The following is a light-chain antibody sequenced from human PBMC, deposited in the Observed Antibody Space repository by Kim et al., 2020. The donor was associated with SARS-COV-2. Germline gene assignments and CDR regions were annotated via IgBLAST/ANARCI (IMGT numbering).Light chain of an antibody. CDR3: QQYGSSAIT. CDR1: QTVGRNY. J-gene: IGKJ5*01. V-gene: IGKV3-20*01. Sequence: SPGERAPLSCRASQTVGRNYLAWYQQKPGQSPRLLVYDTSTRATGIPDRFSGSGSGTDFTLTISRVDPDDFAVYYCQQYGSSAITFGQGTRLEIK. CDR2: DTS.